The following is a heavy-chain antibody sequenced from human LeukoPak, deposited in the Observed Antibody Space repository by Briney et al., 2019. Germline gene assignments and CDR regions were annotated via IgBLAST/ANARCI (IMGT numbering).Heavy chain of an antibody. V-gene: IGHV4-61*02. J-gene: IGHJ4*02. D-gene: IGHD6-19*01. Sequence: PSETLSLTCTVSGGSISSGSYYWSWIRQPAGKGLEWIGRIYTSGSTNYNPSLKSRVTISVDTSKNQFSLKLSSVTAADTAVYYCARVVSSGWYYFDYWGQGTLVTVSS. CDR2: IYTSGST. CDR1: GGSISSGSYY. CDR3: ARVVSSGWYYFDY.